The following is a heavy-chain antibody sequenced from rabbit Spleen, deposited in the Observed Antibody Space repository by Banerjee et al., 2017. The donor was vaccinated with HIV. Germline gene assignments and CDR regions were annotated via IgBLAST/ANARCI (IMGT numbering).Heavy chain of an antibody. CDR2: IDVGSSGRT. CDR1: GFSFSRSYW. J-gene: IGHJ4*01. D-gene: IGHD1-1*01. Sequence: QSLEESGGDLVKPGASLTLTCTASGFSFSRSYWICWVRQAPGKGLEWIACIDVGSSGRTYYANWAKGRFIISKPSSTTVTLQMTSLTAADTATYFCARDVDTIYFRFSLWGQGTLVTVS. V-gene: IGHV1S40*01. CDR3: ARDVDTIYFRFSL.